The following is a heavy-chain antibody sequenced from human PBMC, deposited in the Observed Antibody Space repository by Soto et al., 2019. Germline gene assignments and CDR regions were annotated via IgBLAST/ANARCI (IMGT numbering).Heavy chain of an antibody. CDR1: GFTFSSYA. Sequence: EVQLVDSGGGLVQPGGSLRLSCAASGFTFSSYAMSWVRQAPGKGLEWVSAISGSAITTYSADSVKGRFTISRDNSKNTVYLQINSLRAEDTVIYYCAYFIVARGVTDALRRGSTVTVSS. CDR2: ISGSAITT. V-gene: IGHV3-23*04. J-gene: IGHJ6*02. D-gene: IGHD6-6*01. CDR3: AYFIVARGVTDA.